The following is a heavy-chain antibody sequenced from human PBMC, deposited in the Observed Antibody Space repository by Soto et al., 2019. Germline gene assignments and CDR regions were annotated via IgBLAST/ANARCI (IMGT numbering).Heavy chain of an antibody. D-gene: IGHD3-10*01. CDR1: GGSISSYY. Sequence: PSETLSLTCTVSGGSISSYYWSWIRQPPGKGLEWIGYIYYSGSTNYNPSLKSRVTISVDTSKNQFSLKLSSVTAADTAVYYCEREGGITMVRGALDYWGQGTLVTVSS. CDR2: IYYSGST. J-gene: IGHJ4*02. CDR3: EREGGITMVRGALDY. V-gene: IGHV4-59*01.